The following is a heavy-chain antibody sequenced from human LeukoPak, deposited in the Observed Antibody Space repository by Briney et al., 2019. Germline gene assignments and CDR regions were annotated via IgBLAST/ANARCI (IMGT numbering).Heavy chain of an antibody. CDR2: ISSGNTYI. CDR3: ARDSVPKEY. Sequence: KSGGSLRLSCAASGFTFRSFSMTWVRQAPGKGLEWVSIISSGNTYIYYADSVKGRFTISRDNAKNSLYLQMNSLRAEDTAVYYCARDSVPKEYWGQGTLVTVSS. J-gene: IGHJ4*02. CDR1: GFTFRSFS. V-gene: IGHV3-21*01.